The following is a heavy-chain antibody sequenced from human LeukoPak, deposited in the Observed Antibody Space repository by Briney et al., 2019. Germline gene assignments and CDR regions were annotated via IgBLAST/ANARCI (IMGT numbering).Heavy chain of an antibody. Sequence: GGSLRLSCAASGFTVSSNYMSWVRQAPGKGLEWVSVIYSGGSTYYADSVKGRFTISRDNSKNTLYLQMNSLRAEDTAVYYCARDRRDGYNPYYYYGMDVWGQGTTVTVSS. CDR3: ARDRRDGYNPYYYYGMDV. D-gene: IGHD5-24*01. V-gene: IGHV3-53*01. J-gene: IGHJ6*02. CDR2: IYSGGST. CDR1: GFTVSSNY.